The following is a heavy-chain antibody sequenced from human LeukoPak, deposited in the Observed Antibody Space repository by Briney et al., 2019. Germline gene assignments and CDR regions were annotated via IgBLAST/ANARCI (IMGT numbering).Heavy chain of an antibody. V-gene: IGHV1-2*02. J-gene: IGHJ4*02. Sequence: ASVKVSCKASGYTFTGYYMHWVRQAPGQGLEWMGWINPNSGGTNYAQKFQGRVTMTRDTSISTAYMELSRLRSDDTAVYYCARDLEDSSGRYPIDYWGQGTLVTVSS. CDR3: ARDLEDSSGRYPIDY. CDR2: INPNSGGT. D-gene: IGHD6-19*01. CDR1: GYTFTGYY.